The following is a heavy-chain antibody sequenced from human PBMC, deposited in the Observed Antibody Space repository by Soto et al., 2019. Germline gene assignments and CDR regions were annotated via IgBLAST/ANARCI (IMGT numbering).Heavy chain of an antibody. CDR2: IIPIFGTA. J-gene: IGHJ6*02. V-gene: IGHV1-69*13. D-gene: IGHD1-7*01. CDR1: GGTFSSYA. CDR3: ARVRNYDYYYYGMDV. Sequence: SVKVSCKASGGTFSSYAISWVRQAPGQGLEWMGGIIPIFGTANYAQKFQGRVTITADESTSTAYMELSSLRSEDTAVYYCARVRNYDYYYYGMDVCGQGSTVTVSS.